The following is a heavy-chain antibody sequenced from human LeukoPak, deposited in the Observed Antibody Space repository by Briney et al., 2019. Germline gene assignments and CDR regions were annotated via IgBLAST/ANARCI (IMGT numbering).Heavy chain of an antibody. CDR1: GGSISIYS. CDR3: AGHHPRNTVDF. J-gene: IGHJ4*02. V-gene: IGHV4-59*08. D-gene: IGHD2/OR15-2a*01. CDR2: ISDIGSI. Sequence: SETLSLTCTVSGGSISIYSWSWIRQPPGKGLEWIAYISDIGSINYNPSLKSRVTISLDTSKNQFSLKLSSVTAADTAVYYCAGHHPRNTVDFWGQGTLVTVSS.